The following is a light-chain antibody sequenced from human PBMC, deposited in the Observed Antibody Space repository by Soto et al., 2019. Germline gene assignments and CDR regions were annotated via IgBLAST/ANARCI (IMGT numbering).Light chain of an antibody. CDR1: QGITNR. CDR2: EAS. CDR3: QQANSFPIN. Sequence: DIQMTQSPSSVSASVGDRVTITCRASQGITNRLAWYQQKPGKAPKLLIYEASSLQSGVPSRISGSGSGTDFTLTISSLQPEDFATYYCQQANSFPINFGQGTRLEIK. V-gene: IGKV1D-12*01. J-gene: IGKJ5*01.